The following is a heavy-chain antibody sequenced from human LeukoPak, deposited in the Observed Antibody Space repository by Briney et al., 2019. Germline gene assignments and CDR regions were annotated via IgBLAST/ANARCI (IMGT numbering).Heavy chain of an antibody. V-gene: IGHV3-33*01. Sequence: GRSLRLSCAASGFTFSSYDMHWVRQAPGKGLEWVAVIWYDGSNKYYADSVKGRFTISRDNSKNTLYLQMNSLRAEDTAVYYCARDQGRIAAAGTNLYYYYYGMDVWGQGTTVTVSS. D-gene: IGHD6-13*01. CDR3: ARDQGRIAAAGTNLYYYYYGMDV. CDR1: GFTFSSYD. CDR2: IWYDGSNK. J-gene: IGHJ6*02.